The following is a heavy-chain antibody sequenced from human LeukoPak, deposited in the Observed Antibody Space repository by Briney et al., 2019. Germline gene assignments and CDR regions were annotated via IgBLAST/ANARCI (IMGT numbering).Heavy chain of an antibody. V-gene: IGHV3-30*02. CDR1: GFTFSSYG. CDR2: IRYDGSNK. CDR3: AKPPRQLLYTDY. Sequence: PGGSLRLSCAASGFTFSSYGMHWVRQAPGKGLEWVAFIRYDGSNKYYADSVKGRFTISRDNSKNTLYLQMNSLRAEDTAAYYCAKPPRQLLYTDYWGQGTLVTVSS. J-gene: IGHJ4*02. D-gene: IGHD2-2*02.